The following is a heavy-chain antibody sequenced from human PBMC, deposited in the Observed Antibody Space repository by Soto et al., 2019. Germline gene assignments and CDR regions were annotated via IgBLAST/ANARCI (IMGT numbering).Heavy chain of an antibody. Sequence: QVQLVQSGAEVKKPGASVKVSCKASGYTFSDYAMNWVRQAPGQRLEWMGWINAGNGNTKYSQNFQGRVNIXRXKSASTTSMELSSMRSEDTAVYYCARGYTSGWHSDYWGQGTLVTVSS. CDR1: GYTFSDYA. CDR3: ARGYTSGWHSDY. V-gene: IGHV1-3*01. J-gene: IGHJ4*02. D-gene: IGHD6-19*01. CDR2: INAGNGNT.